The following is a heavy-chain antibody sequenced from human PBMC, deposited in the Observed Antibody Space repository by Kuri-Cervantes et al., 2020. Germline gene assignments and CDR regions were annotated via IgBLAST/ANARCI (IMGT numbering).Heavy chain of an antibody. D-gene: IGHD2-2*01. J-gene: IGHJ4*02. CDR2: INPNSGGT. CDR1: GYTFTGYY. V-gene: IGHV1-2*02. CDR3: ARSAPIVVVPAALVNDY. Sequence: ASVKVSCKASGYTFTGYYMHWVRQAPGQGLEWMGWINPNSGGTNYAQKFQGRVTMTRDTSISTAYMELRRLRSDDTAVYYCARSAPIVVVPAALVNDYWGQGTLVTVSS.